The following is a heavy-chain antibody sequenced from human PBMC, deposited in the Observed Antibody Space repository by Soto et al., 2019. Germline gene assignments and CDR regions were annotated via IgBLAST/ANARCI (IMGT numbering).Heavy chain of an antibody. V-gene: IGHV4-59*08. CDR1: GGSISTFY. D-gene: IGHD6-13*01. J-gene: IGHJ4*02. Sequence: PSETLSLTCTVSGGSISTFYWTWVRQPPGKGLEWIGYVSDIASTHYNPSLNNRVTISVDTSKNQFSLKLISVTAADTAVYYCATSPYSSTFYLQYWGQGSLVTSPQ. CDR3: ATSPYSSTFYLQY. CDR2: VSDIAST.